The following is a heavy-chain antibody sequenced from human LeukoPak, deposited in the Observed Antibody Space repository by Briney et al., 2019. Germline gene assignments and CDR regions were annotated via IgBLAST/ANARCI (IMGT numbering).Heavy chain of an antibody. CDR2: IKQDGSEK. CDR1: GFTFSSYW. CDR3: ARIVLMVYAHHDAFDI. Sequence: PGGSLRLSCAASGFTFSSYWMSWFRQAPAKGLEWVANIKQDGSEKYYVDSVKGRFTISRDNAKNSLYLQMNSLRAEDTAVYYCARIVLMVYAHHDAFDIWGQGTMVTVSS. D-gene: IGHD2-8*01. V-gene: IGHV3-7*01. J-gene: IGHJ3*02.